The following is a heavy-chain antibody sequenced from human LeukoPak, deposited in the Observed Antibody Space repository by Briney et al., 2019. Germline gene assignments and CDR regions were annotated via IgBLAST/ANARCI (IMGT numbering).Heavy chain of an antibody. D-gene: IGHD3-10*01. CDR2: IYYSGST. CDR3: ARVGVDYYGSGTLDY. CDR1: GGSISSYY. J-gene: IGHJ4*02. Sequence: TSETLSLTCTVSGGSISSYYWSWLRQPPGKGLEGIGYIYYSGSTNYNPSLKSRVTISVDTSKNQLSLKLSSVTAADTAVYYCARVGVDYYGSGTLDYWGQGTLVTVSS. V-gene: IGHV4-59*01.